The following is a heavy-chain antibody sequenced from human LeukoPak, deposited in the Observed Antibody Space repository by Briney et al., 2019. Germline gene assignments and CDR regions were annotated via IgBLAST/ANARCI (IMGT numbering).Heavy chain of an antibody. Sequence: SETLSLTCAVYGGSISGYYWSWIRQPPGKGLEWIGEINHSGSTNYNPSLKSRVTISVDTSKNQFSLKLSSVTAADTAVYYCARGSWESKGYCSSTSCYGYGMDVWGQGTTVTVSS. J-gene: IGHJ6*02. V-gene: IGHV4-34*01. CDR2: INHSGST. CDR1: GGSISGYY. D-gene: IGHD2-2*01. CDR3: ARGSWESKGYCSSTSCYGYGMDV.